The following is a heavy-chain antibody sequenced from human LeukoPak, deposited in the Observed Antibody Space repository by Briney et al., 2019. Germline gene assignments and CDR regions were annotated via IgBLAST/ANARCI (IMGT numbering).Heavy chain of an antibody. CDR2: TYYRSKWFY. V-gene: IGHV6-1*01. J-gene: IGHJ3*02. D-gene: IGHD1-1*01. Sequence: SQTLSLTCAISGDSVSSNSAAWNWIRQSPSRGLEWLGRTYYRSKWFYEYAVSVESPITINPDTSKNHFSLQLNSVTPEDTAVYYCARGPTGTGAFDIWGQGTMVTVSS. CDR1: GDSVSSNSAA. CDR3: ARGPTGTGAFDI.